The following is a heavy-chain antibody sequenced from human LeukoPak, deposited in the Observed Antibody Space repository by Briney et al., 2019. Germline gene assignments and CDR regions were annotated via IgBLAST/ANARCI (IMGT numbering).Heavy chain of an antibody. CDR1: GGSISSGSYY. J-gene: IGHJ6*03. CDR2: IYYSGST. V-gene: IGHV4-39*07. Sequence: SETLSLTCTVSGGSISSGSYYWGWIRQPPGKGLEWIGSIYYSGSTYYNPSLKSRVTISVDTSKNQFSLKLSSVTAADTAVYYCARGPRGYYYYYMDVWGKGTTVTVSS. CDR3: ARGPRGYYYYYMDV. D-gene: IGHD6-13*01.